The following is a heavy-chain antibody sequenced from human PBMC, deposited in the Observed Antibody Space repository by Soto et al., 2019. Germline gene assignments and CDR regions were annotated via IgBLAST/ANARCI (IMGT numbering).Heavy chain of an antibody. J-gene: IGHJ6*03. CDR2: IKQDGSEK. CDR3: ARRRGEVGHKYYSYYYMGV. CDR1: GFTFSSYW. Sequence: EVQLVESGGGLVHPGGSLRLSCAASGFTFSSYWMSWVRQAPGKGLEWVANIKQDGSEKYYVDSVKGRFTISRDNAKNSLYLQMNSMRAEDTAVYYGARRRGEVGHKYYSYYYMGVWGKGNTVTVCS. D-gene: IGHD3-16*01. V-gene: IGHV3-7*01.